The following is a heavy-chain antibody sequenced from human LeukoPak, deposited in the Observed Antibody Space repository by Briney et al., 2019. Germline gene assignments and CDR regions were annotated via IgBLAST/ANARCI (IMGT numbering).Heavy chain of an antibody. CDR2: ISYDGSNK. D-gene: IGHD2-2*01. Sequence: GGSLRLSCAASGFPFSSYAMSWVRQAPGKGLEWVAVISYDGSNKYYADSVKGRFTISRDNSKNTLYLQMNSLRAEDTAVYYCARAGCSSTSCPGGYWGQGTLVTVSS. CDR1: GFPFSSYA. CDR3: ARAGCSSTSCPGGY. J-gene: IGHJ4*02. V-gene: IGHV3-30-3*01.